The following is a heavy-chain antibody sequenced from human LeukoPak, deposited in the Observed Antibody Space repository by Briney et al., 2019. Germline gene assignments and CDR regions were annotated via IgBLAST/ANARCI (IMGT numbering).Heavy chain of an antibody. J-gene: IGHJ6*03. Sequence: GESLKISCKGSGYSFTSYWIAWVRQMPGKGLEWMGIIYPGDSDTRYSPSFEGQVTISADKSITTAYLQWTSVKALDTAMYYCARQGWSSTAYYHIDVWGKGTTVTVSS. V-gene: IGHV5-51*01. CDR3: ARQGWSSTAYYHIDV. CDR2: IYPGDSDT. D-gene: IGHD2-2*01. CDR1: GYSFTSYW.